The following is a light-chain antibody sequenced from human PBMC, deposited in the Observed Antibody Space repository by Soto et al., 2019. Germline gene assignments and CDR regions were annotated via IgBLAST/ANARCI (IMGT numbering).Light chain of an antibody. CDR2: DTS. CDR1: QGIRDI. CDR3: QRYNNWPLT. Sequence: EVVMTQSPATLSVSPGEGATLSCRASQGIRDILAWYQHKPGQTPRLLIYDTSTRATGVPARFSGSRSGTEFTLTINSLQFEDFAVYYCQRYNNWPLTFGGGTKVESK. V-gene: IGKV3-15*01. J-gene: IGKJ4*01.